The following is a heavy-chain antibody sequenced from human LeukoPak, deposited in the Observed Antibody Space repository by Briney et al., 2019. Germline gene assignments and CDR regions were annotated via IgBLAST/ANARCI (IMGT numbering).Heavy chain of an antibody. CDR1: GASISRVGNY. Sequence: SQSMSPTCIVSGASISRVGNYWGWIRHPPGSGLEWIRYVYHSGSTSYNLSLKSRVTISADKSNSQFSLNLNSLTAADTAMYYCARDSGAEALDVWDQGKMVIVSS. D-gene: IGHD7-27*01. J-gene: IGHJ3*01. CDR3: ARDSGAEALDV. V-gene: IGHV4-30-2*01. CDR2: VYHSGST.